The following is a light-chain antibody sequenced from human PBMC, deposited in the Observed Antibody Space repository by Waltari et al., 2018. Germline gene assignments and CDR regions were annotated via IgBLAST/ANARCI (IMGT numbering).Light chain of an antibody. V-gene: IGKV1-12*01. CDR1: QDINSW. CDR3: QQYNNAPRT. CDR2: KAS. J-gene: IGKJ1*01. Sequence: DIQMTQSPYSLSASVGDRVTITCRASQDINSWLAWYQQKPGKAPKLLIYKASSLQSGVPSRFSGSGSGTDFTLTISSLQSEDFATYYCQQYNNAPRTFGQGTKVEIK.